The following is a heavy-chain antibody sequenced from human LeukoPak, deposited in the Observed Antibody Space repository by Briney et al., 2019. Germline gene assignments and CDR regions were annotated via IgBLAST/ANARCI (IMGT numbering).Heavy chain of an antibody. CDR3: ARVVWGNYYYYGMDV. CDR1: GYTFTGYY. J-gene: IGHJ6*02. D-gene: IGHD2-8*01. Sequence: GASVTVSCKASGYTFTGYYMHWVRQAPGQGLEWMGWINPNSGGTNYAQKFQGRVTMTRDTSISTAYMELSRLRSDDTAVYYCARVVWGNYYYYGMDVWGQGTTVTVSS. CDR2: INPNSGGT. V-gene: IGHV1-2*02.